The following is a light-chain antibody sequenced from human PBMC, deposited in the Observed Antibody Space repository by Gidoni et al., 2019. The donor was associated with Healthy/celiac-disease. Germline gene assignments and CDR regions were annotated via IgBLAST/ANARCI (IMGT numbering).Light chain of an antibody. CDR3: QQYGSSYT. Sequence: ELVLTQSPGTLSLSPGEGATLSCRASQSVSSSYLAWYQQKPGQAPRLLIYGASSRATGIPDRFSGSGSGTDFTLTISRLEPEDFAVYYCQQYGSSYTFGQGTKLEIK. CDR1: QSVSSSY. V-gene: IGKV3-20*01. J-gene: IGKJ2*01. CDR2: GAS.